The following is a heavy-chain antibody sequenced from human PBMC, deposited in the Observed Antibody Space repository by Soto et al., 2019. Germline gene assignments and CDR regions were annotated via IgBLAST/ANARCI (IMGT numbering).Heavy chain of an antibody. CDR3: ARGLDPVLRLEGNDY. CDR2: IYKNGDT. Sequence: QLQLQESGPGLVKPSETLSLTCTVSGGSIGSSNYFWGWIRQPPGKGLEWIGTIYKNGDTYYNPSLKSRVTITGDTSKNQCTLNLRSVTAADTAVYYCARGLDPVLRLEGNDYWGQGTLVSVSS. D-gene: IGHD3-9*01. V-gene: IGHV4-39*01. CDR1: GGSIGSSNYF. J-gene: IGHJ4*02.